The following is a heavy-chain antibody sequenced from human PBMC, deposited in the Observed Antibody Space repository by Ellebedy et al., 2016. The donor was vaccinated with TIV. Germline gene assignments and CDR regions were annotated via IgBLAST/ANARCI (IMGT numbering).Heavy chain of an antibody. CDR1: GFSFSNFA. Sequence: GGSLRLSCEVSGFSFSNFAMHWVRQAPGKGLEWVAVLSYDGLNEYYSDSVRGRFTVSRDNSKNTIYLHMNGLKHEDTAQYYCARIAAATTGESFDIWGQGTMVTVSS. CDR3: ARIAAATTGESFDI. V-gene: IGHV3-30-3*01. D-gene: IGHD6-13*01. J-gene: IGHJ3*02. CDR2: LSYDGLNE.